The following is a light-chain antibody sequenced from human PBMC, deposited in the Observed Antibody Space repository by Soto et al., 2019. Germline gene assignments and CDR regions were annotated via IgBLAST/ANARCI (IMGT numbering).Light chain of an antibody. CDR3: VLYVGSGIWV. J-gene: IGLJ3*02. CDR1: SGSVSSSFY. Sequence: QAVVTQEPSFSVSPGGTVTLTCGLRSGSVSSSFYPSWHRQTPGQAPRALIYSTNIRSFGVPDRFSGSILGNKAALTITGAQADDECDYYCVLYVGSGIWVFGGGTKLTVL. V-gene: IGLV8-61*01. CDR2: STN.